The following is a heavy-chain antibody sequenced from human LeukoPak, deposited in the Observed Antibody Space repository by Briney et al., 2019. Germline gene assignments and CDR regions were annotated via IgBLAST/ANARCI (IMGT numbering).Heavy chain of an antibody. J-gene: IGHJ4*02. V-gene: IGHV4-59*01. CDR3: ASSMYSSSSPDY. D-gene: IGHD6-6*01. CDR2: IYYSGST. Sequence: PSETLSLTCTVSGGSISSYYWSWIRQPPGKGLEWIGYIYYSGSTNYNPSLKSRVTISVDTSKNQLSLKLSSVTAADTAVYYCASSMYSSSSPDYWGQGTLVTVSS. CDR1: GGSISSYY.